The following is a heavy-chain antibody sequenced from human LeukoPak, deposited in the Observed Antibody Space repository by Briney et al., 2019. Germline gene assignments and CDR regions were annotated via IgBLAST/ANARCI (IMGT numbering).Heavy chain of an antibody. V-gene: IGHV3-21*04. J-gene: IGHJ4*02. CDR3: AKQRGRRPPQLDH. Sequence: GGSLRLSCAASGFTFSSHIMNWVRQAPGKGLEWVASISSSSSYIYYPDSVKGRFTISRDNAKNSLYLQLNSLRAEDTAVYYGAKQRGRRPPQLDHWGQGTLVTVSS. CDR1: GFTFSSHI. D-gene: IGHD6-25*01. CDR2: ISSSSSYI.